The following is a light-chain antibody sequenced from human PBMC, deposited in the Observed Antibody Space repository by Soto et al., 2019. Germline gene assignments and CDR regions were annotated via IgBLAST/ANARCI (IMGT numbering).Light chain of an antibody. Sequence: DIQMTQSPSSLSASVGDRVTLTCQASQDIRYFLNWYQQKPGKAPKLLIYDASNLEIGVPSRFSGGGSGTEFTFTITVLQPEDVATYYCQQYDSLLYTFGQGTKVEI. V-gene: IGKV1-33*01. CDR3: QQYDSLLYT. CDR2: DAS. J-gene: IGKJ2*01. CDR1: QDIRYF.